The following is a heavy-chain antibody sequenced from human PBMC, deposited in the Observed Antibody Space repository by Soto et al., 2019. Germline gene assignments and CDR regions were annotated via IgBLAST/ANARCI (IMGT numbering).Heavy chain of an antibody. CDR3: ARDQVGDGDYVGEGDDAFDI. CDR1: GGSISSYY. J-gene: IGHJ3*02. CDR2: IYYSGST. V-gene: IGHV4-59*01. Sequence: SETLSLTCTVSGGSISSYYWSWIRKPPGKGLEWIGYIYYSGSTNYNPSLKSRVTISVDTSKNQFSLKLSSVTAADTAVYYCARDQVGDGDYVGEGDDAFDIWGQGTMVTVSS. D-gene: IGHD4-17*01.